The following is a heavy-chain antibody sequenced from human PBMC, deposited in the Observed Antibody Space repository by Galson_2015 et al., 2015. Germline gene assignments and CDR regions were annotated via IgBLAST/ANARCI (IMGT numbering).Heavy chain of an antibody. CDR2: IWYDGSNK. CDR3: ARGPTVTTGGC. CDR1: GFTFSSYG. Sequence: LRLSCAASGFTFSSYGMHWVRQAPGKGLEWVAVIWYDGSNKYYADSVKGRFTISRDNSKNTLYLQMNSLRAEDTTVYYCARGPTVTTGGCWGQGTLVTVSS. J-gene: IGHJ4*02. V-gene: IGHV3-33*01. D-gene: IGHD4-17*01.